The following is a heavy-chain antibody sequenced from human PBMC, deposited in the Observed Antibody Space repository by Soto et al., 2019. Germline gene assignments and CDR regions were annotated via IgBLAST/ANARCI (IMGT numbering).Heavy chain of an antibody. J-gene: IGHJ4*02. CDR2: MYHTGST. V-gene: IGHV4-39*01. CDR3: ARVRGGDTHVFDF. D-gene: IGHD3-10*01. Sequence: QLHLHKSGPGLVKPSETLSLSCSVSGDSITRSGFYWAWIRRPPGKELEWIGSMYHTGSTYYKPSLESRLTMSVDTSKSQFSLRLTSMTAADAGVYFCARVRGGDTHVFDFWGQGARVTVSS. CDR1: GDSITRSGFY.